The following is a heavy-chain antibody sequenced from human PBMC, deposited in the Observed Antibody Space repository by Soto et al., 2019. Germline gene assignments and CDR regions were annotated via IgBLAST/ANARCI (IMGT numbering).Heavy chain of an antibody. J-gene: IGHJ6*02. D-gene: IGHD4-4*01. CDR1: GGSISSYY. CDR3: ARVSDYSNYVRYYYYGMDV. Sequence: SETLSLTCTVSGGSISSYYWSWIRQPPGKGLEWIGYIYYSGSTNYNPSLKSRVTISVDTSKNQFSLKLSSVTAADTAVYYCARVSDYSNYVRYYYYGMDVWGQGTTVTVS. V-gene: IGHV4-59*01. CDR2: IYYSGST.